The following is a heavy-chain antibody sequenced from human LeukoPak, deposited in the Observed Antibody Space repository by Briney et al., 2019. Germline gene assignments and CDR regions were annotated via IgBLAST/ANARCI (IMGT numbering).Heavy chain of an antibody. CDR2: ISAYSSHT. CDR3: ARTYKFDTSDDPDSFDI. CDR1: GYTFTSYG. V-gene: IGHV1-18*01. J-gene: IGHJ3*02. Sequence: ASVKVSCKASGYTFTSYGITWVRQAPGQGLEWMGWISAYSSHTKYTQKFRGRATMTTDTFTNTAYMELRSLRSDDTAVYYCARTYKFDTSDDPDSFDIWGQGTTVTVSS. D-gene: IGHD3-22*01.